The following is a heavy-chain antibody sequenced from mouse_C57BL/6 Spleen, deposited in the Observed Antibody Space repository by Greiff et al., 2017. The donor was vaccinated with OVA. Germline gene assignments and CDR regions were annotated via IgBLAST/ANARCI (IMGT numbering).Heavy chain of an antibody. CDR2: LYPGDGDT. CDR3: ARRYGNYGDYAMDY. CDR1: GYAFRSSW. D-gene: IGHD2-10*02. J-gene: IGHJ4*01. Sequence: VQLQQSGPELVKPGASVKISCKASGYAFRSSWLNWVKQRPGKGLEWIGRLYPGDGDTNYNGKFKGKATLTADKSSSTAYMQLSSLTSEDSAVYCCARRYGNYGDYAMDYWGQGTSVTVSS. V-gene: IGHV1-82*01.